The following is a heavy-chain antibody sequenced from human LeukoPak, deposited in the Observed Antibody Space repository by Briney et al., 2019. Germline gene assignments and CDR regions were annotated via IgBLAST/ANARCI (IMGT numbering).Heavy chain of an antibody. CDR2: INPSGSST. J-gene: IGHJ5*02. CDR3: ARDNSVGDVAWWFDP. V-gene: IGHV1-46*01. Sequence: ASVKVSCKASGYTFTSQDISWVRQAPGQGLEWLGLINPSGSSTLYAQKFQGRVTMTRDMSTTTDYMELSSLRSEDTAVYYCARDNSVGDVAWWFDPWGQGTLVTVSS. D-gene: IGHD1-26*01. CDR1: GYTFTSQD.